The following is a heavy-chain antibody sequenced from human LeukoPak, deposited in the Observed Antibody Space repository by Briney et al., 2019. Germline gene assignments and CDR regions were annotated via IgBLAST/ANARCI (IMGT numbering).Heavy chain of an antibody. CDR1: GGSISSTSYY. Sequence: PSETLSLTCTVSGGSISSTSYYWSWIRQPAGKGLEWIGRIYTSGSTNYNPSLKSRVTMSVDTSKNQFSLKLSSVTAADTAVYYCARVGRGGTIDYWGQGTLVTVSS. CDR2: IYTSGST. J-gene: IGHJ4*02. CDR3: ARVGRGGTIDY. V-gene: IGHV4-61*02. D-gene: IGHD3-16*01.